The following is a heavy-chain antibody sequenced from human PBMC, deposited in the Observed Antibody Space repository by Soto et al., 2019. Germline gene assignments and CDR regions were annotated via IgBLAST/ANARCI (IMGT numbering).Heavy chain of an antibody. D-gene: IGHD6-19*01. CDR3: ATGGYSSGWYGNWFDP. CDR1: GGSFGDYY. V-gene: IGHV4-34*01. J-gene: IGHJ5*02. Sequence: PSETLSLTCAVYGGSFGDYYWSWIRQPPGKGLEWIGEINHSGSTNYNPSLKSRVTISVDTSKNQFSLKLSSVTAADTAVYYCATGGYSSGWYGNWFDPWGQGTLVTVSS. CDR2: INHSGST.